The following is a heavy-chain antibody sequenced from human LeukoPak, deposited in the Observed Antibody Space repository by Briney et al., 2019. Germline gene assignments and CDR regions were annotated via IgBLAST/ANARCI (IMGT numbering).Heavy chain of an antibody. Sequence: GGSLRLSCAASGFTFSSYSMNWGRQAPGKGREWVSYISSSSSTLYYADSVKGRFTISKANAKTSLYLQLNILTAGAPAVYYCARVVRGVIIPWGQGTLVTVSS. J-gene: IGHJ5*02. V-gene: IGHV3-48*01. CDR1: GFTFSSYS. D-gene: IGHD3-10*01. CDR2: ISSSSSTL. CDR3: ARVVRGVIIP.